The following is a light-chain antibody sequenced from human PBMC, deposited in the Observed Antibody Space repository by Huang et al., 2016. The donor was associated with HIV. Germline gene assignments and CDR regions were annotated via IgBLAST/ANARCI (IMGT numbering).Light chain of an antibody. CDR3: QQRSNWPGT. CDR1: QSVSSY. V-gene: IGKV3-11*01. J-gene: IGKJ1*01. Sequence: EIVLTQSPATLSLSPGERATLSCRASQSVSSYLAWYQQKPGQAPRLLIYDASNRATGIPARFSGSGSVTDFTLPINSLEPEDFVVYYCQQRSNWPGTFGQGTKVEIK. CDR2: DAS.